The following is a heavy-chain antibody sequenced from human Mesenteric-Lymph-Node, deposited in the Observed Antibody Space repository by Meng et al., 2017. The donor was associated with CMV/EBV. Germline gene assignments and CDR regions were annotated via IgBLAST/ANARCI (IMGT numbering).Heavy chain of an antibody. CDR2: ISSSRSYI. V-gene: IGHV3-21*04. D-gene: IGHD3-3*01. CDR3: AKDQGAIFGVVPYDY. Sequence: GESLKISCEASGFTFSSYSMNWVRQAPGKGLEWASFISSSRSYIYYADSVKGRFTISRDNAKNSLYLQMNSLRAEDTAFYYCAKDQGAIFGVVPYDYWGQGSLVTVSS. CDR1: GFTFSSYS. J-gene: IGHJ4*02.